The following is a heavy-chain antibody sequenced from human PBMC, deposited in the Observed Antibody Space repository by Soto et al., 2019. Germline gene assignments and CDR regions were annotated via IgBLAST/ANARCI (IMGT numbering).Heavy chain of an antibody. V-gene: IGHV4-59*08. CDR1: GDSISSYY. CDR3: VKGEFFYDSSAYYPFDS. J-gene: IGHJ4*02. D-gene: IGHD3-22*01. CDR2: IYYSGST. Sequence: TTETLSLTCTVSGDSISSYYWSWIRQPPGKGLEWIGYIYYSGSTNYNPSLKSRVTISVDTSKNQFSLKLNSMTAADTAVYYCVKGEFFYDSSAYYPFDSWGQGTLVTVSS.